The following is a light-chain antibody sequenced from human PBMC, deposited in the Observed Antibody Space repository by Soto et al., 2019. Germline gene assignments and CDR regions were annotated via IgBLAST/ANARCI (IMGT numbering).Light chain of an antibody. V-gene: IGKV1-5*01. Sequence: DIQMTQSPSTLSASVGDRVTITCRASQSISSWLAWYQQKPGKAPKFLIYDASSLESGVPSRFSGSGSGTDFTLTITSLQPDDFATYYCQQYKSYSKTFGQGTKVDIK. CDR1: QSISSW. CDR2: DAS. CDR3: QQYKSYSKT. J-gene: IGKJ1*01.